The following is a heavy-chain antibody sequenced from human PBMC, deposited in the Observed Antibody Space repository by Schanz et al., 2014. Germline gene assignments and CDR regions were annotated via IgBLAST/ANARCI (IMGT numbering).Heavy chain of an antibody. V-gene: IGHV3-48*03. J-gene: IGHJ4*02. CDR2: ITYNGGTI. CDR3: VRDSFFAFDY. CDR1: GITFSSYA. D-gene: IGHD3-3*01. Sequence: EVHLVESGGGLVQPGGSLRLSCAASGITFSSYAMSWVRQAPGKGLEWISYITYNGGTIYYADSVKGRFTISRDNAKNSLYLQMNSLRAEDTAVYYCVRDSFFAFDYWGQGTLVTVSS.